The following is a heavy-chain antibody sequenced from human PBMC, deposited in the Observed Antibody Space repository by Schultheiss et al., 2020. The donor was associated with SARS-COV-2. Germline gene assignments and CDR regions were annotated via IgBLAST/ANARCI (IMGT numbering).Heavy chain of an antibody. Sequence: ASVKVSCKASGYTFTSYDINWVRQATGQGLEWMGWMNPNSGNTGYAQKFQGRVTMTRNTSISTAYMELSSLRAEDTAVYYCARDSSGSLEAEFDYWGQGTLVTVSS. CDR1: GYTFTSYD. J-gene: IGHJ4*02. D-gene: IGHD1-26*01. CDR3: ARDSSGSLEAEFDY. CDR2: MNPNSGNT. V-gene: IGHV1-8*01.